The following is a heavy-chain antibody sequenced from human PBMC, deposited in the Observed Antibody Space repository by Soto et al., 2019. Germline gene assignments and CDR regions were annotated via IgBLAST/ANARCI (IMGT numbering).Heavy chain of an antibody. Sequence: ASVKVSCKASGYSVFTHGITWVRQTPGHGLEWLGWISPKNGNTRYSQILQGRVSMTTDTSTSTVYMELTNLRSDDSAVYYCGRVSSSIVVIPDFGMDVWGQGTTVTVSS. D-gene: IGHD2-21*01. J-gene: IGHJ6*02. CDR2: ISPKNGNT. V-gene: IGHV1-18*04. CDR1: GYSVFTHG. CDR3: GRVSSSIVVIPDFGMDV.